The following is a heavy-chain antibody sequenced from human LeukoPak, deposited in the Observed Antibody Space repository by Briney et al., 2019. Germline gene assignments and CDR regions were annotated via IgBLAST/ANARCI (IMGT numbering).Heavy chain of an antibody. D-gene: IGHD3-10*01. CDR1: GFTFSSYA. V-gene: IGHV3-23*01. CDR2: ISGSGGST. Sequence: GGSLRLSCAASGFTFSSYAMSWVRQAPGKGLEWVSAISGSGGSTYYADSVKGRFTISRDNSKNTLYLQMNSLRAEDTAVYYCARDKGDYYGSGSSPFDYWGQGTLVTVSS. CDR3: ARDKGDYYGSGSSPFDY. J-gene: IGHJ4*02.